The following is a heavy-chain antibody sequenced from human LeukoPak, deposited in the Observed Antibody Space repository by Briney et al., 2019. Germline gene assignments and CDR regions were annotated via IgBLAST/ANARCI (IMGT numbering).Heavy chain of an antibody. Sequence: SETRSLTCAVAGGSISRGGYSWSWIRQPPWKGLEWIGYIYHSGSTYYNPSLKSRVTISVDRSKNQFSLKLSSVTAEDTAVYYSAREVGFGVWGSYQLGNWFDPWGQGTLVTVSS. D-gene: IGHD3-16*02. CDR2: IYHSGST. CDR1: GGSISRGGYS. CDR3: AREVGFGVWGSYQLGNWFDP. J-gene: IGHJ5*02. V-gene: IGHV4-30-2*01.